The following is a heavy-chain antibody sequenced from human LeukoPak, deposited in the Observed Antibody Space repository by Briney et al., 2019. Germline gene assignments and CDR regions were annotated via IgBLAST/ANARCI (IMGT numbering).Heavy chain of an antibody. CDR2: ISYDGSNK. J-gene: IGHJ4*02. CDR1: GFTFSMSG. V-gene: IGHV3-30*19. D-gene: IGHD4-11*01. CDR3: ASPPTTVTTGY. Sequence: GGSLRLSCAASGFTFSMSGMHWVRQAPGKGLEWVAVISYDGSNKYYADSVKGRFTISRDNSKNTLYLQMNSLRAEDTAVYYCASPPTTVTTGYWGQGTLVTVSS.